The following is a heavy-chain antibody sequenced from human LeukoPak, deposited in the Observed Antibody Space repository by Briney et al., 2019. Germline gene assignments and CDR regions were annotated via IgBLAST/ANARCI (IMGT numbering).Heavy chain of an antibody. CDR3: LRWSDY. CDR2: ISSSGDSR. CDR1: GFTFSSYA. J-gene: IGHJ4*02. V-gene: IGHV3-64*01. Sequence: GGSLRLSCAASGFTFSSYAMHWVRQAPGKGLEYVSAISSSGDSRFYANSVKGRFTISRDNSKNTLYPQMGSLRADDMAVYYCLRWSDYWGQGTLVTVSS. D-gene: IGHD4-23*01.